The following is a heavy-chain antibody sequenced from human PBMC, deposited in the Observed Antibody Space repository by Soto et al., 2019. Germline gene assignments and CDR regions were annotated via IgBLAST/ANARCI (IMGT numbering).Heavy chain of an antibody. V-gene: IGHV3-23*01. J-gene: IGHJ4*02. CDR3: AKVSPEGIRYFDWLSAWYFDY. Sequence: EVQLLESGGGLVQPGGSLRLSCAASGFTFSSYAMSWVRQAPGKGLEWVSAISGSGSSTYYADSVKGRFTISRDNSKNTLYLQMNSLRAEDTAVYYCAKVSPEGIRYFDWLSAWYFDYWGQGTLVTVSS. D-gene: IGHD3-9*01. CDR2: ISGSGSST. CDR1: GFTFSSYA.